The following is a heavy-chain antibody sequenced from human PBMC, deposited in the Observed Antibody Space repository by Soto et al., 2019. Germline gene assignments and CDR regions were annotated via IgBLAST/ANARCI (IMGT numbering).Heavy chain of an antibody. CDR3: NRGSEYDFWSGYL. CDR2: IVPMFGTS. CDR1: GGTSTRYA. V-gene: IGHV1-69*06. J-gene: IGHJ4*02. Sequence: QERLVQSGAEVRKPGSSVKVSCKVTGGTSTRYAINWVRQAPGQGLAWKGGIVPMFGTSKNAQKFQGRVTITADTSTNIAYMELRSLSSEDTAVYYCNRGSEYDFWSGYLWGQGTLVSVSS. D-gene: IGHD3-3*01.